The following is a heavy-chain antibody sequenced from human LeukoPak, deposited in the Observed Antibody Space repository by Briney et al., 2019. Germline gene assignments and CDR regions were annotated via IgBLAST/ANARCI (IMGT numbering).Heavy chain of an antibody. V-gene: IGHV3-20*04. J-gene: IGHJ4*02. D-gene: IGHD2-21*02. CDR1: GGSISSGTYY. CDR3: ARDLNLWNVVVTAIGSYFDY. CDR2: INWNGGSI. Sequence: PSETLSLTCTVSGGSISSGTYYWSWVRQAPGKGLEWVSGINWNGGSIGYADSVKGRFTISRDNARDSLYLQMNSLRAEDTALYYCARDLNLWNVVVTAIGSYFDYWGQGTLVTVSS.